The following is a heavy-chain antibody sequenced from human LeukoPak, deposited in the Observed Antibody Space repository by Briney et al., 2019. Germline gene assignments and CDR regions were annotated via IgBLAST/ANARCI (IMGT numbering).Heavy chain of an antibody. D-gene: IGHD2-8*01. J-gene: IGHJ4*02. CDR1: GYTFFDFY. CDR3: ARSYFRDARGGFDY. Sequence: ASVKVSCKASGYTFFDFYMHWVRQAPGQGLEWMGIINPNDGRTTDEQKFQGRVSMTSDTSTSTCYMELSSLRSEDTAVYYCARSYFRDARGGFDYWGQGTLVTVSS. CDR2: INPNDGRT. V-gene: IGHV1-46*01.